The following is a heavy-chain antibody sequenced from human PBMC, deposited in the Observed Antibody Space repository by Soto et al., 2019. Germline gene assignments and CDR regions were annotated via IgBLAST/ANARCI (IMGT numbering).Heavy chain of an antibody. V-gene: IGHV1-18*01. CDR1: GYTFTNYG. CDR2: ISGYNGNT. CDR3: VRDYDYMDV. J-gene: IGHJ6*03. Sequence: LVQSGAEVKKPGASVKVSCKASGYTFTNYGISWVRQAPGQGLEWMGWISGYNGNTKYAQNLQGRVTMTTDTSTTTAYMEVRSLRSDDTAVYYCVRDYDYMDVWGKGTTVTVSS.